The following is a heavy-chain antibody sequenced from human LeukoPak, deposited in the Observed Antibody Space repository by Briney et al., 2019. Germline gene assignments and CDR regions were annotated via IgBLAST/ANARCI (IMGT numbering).Heavy chain of an antibody. Sequence: PGGSLRPSWAPPGFTFSTYAGSWVRQAQGKGREWVSAISGSGGSTYYADSVKGRFTISRDNSKNTLYLQMNSLRAEDTAVYYCARDTVVVMAFDYWGQGTLVTVSS. V-gene: IGHV3-23*01. CDR3: ARDTVVVMAFDY. CDR1: GFTFSTYA. D-gene: IGHD3-22*01. J-gene: IGHJ4*02. CDR2: ISGSGGST.